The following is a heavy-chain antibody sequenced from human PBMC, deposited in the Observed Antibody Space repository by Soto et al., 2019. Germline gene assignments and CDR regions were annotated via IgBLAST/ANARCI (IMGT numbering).Heavy chain of an antibody. CDR3: ASPSVFGVVINDRGYYYGMDV. D-gene: IGHD3-3*01. Sequence: QVQLVQSGAEVKKPGSSVKVSCKASGGTFSSYAISWVRQAPGQGLEWMGGIIPIFGTANYAQKFQGRVTITADKSTSTAYMELSSLRSEDTAVYYCASPSVFGVVINDRGYYYGMDVWGQGTTVTVSS. CDR1: GGTFSSYA. CDR2: IIPIFGTA. J-gene: IGHJ6*02. V-gene: IGHV1-69*06.